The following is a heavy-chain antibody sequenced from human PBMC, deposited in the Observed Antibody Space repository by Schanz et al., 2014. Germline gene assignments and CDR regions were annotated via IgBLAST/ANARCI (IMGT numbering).Heavy chain of an antibody. CDR1: GGSISSATYY. CDR3: ARGGSVATIAPYTWFDP. CDR2: IYSRGRS. V-gene: IGHV4-61*02. Sequence: QVQLQESGPGLVKPSQTLSLTCTVSGGSISSATYYWSWVRQPAGKGLEWIGRIYSRGRSTYTPSHKSRVTIAVDTSNNQSTQKLNSVTAADTAVYYCARGGSVATIAPYTWFDPWGQGTLVTVSS. J-gene: IGHJ5*02. D-gene: IGHD5-12*01.